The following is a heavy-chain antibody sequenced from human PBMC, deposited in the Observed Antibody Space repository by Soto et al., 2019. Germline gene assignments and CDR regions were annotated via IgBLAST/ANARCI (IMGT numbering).Heavy chain of an antibody. J-gene: IGHJ5*02. V-gene: IGHV1-18*01. Sequence: QVHLVQSGAEVKKPGASVKVSCKASGYTFTSYRISWGRQAPGQGLEWMGRISGYNGNTNHAQKLEGRVTMTRDTSRSTVYMEVRSLRSADTAVYYCARSLLTAANRAGVGADNWFAPWGQGTLVTVSS. CDR1: GYTFTSYR. D-gene: IGHD3-10*01. CDR2: ISGYNGNT. CDR3: ARSLLTAANRAGVGADNWFAP.